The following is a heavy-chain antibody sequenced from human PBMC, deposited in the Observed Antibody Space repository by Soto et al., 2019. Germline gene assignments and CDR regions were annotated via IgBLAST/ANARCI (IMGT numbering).Heavy chain of an antibody. D-gene: IGHD3-3*01. Sequence: QVQLVQSGAEVKKPGSSVKVSCKASGGSFGNSAINWVRQTPGQGLEWLGGFIPVYRTLNYAQKFQGRVTITADESTGTAYMTLSSLASEDTAVYYCATGVIWIGYFTVDSWGQGTRVTVSS. CDR3: ATGVIWIGYFTVDS. V-gene: IGHV1-69*01. CDR1: GGSFGNSA. J-gene: IGHJ4*02. CDR2: FIPVYRTL.